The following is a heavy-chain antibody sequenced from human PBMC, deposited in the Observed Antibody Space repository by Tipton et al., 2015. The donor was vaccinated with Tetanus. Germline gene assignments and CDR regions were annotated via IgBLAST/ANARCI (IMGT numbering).Heavy chain of an antibody. CDR3: ARGRGLYGSLHAGSLYYHDF. CDR2: ISNFNTDT. D-gene: IGHD3-16*02. CDR1: GYEFATYG. J-gene: IGHJ4*02. V-gene: IGHV1-18*01. Sequence: QLVQSGPEVGKPGASVKISCKAIGYEFATYGFNWLRQAPGQPLEWIGWISNFNTDTYFADKFQGRVTLTPDTSAGTSFLELRGLQSDDSAIYYCARGRGLYGSLHAGSLYYHDFWGQGALVVVSP.